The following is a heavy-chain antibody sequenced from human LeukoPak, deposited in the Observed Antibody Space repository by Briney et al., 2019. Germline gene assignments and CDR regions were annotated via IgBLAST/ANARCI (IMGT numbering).Heavy chain of an antibody. V-gene: IGHV4-34*01. D-gene: IGHD5-24*01. CDR3: ARASSKRRLQFFDY. Sequence: SETLSLTCAVYGGSFSGYYWSWIRQPPGKGLEWIGEINHSGSTNYNPSLKSRVTISVDTSKNQFSLRLSSVTAADTAVYYCARASSKRRLQFFDYWGQGTLVTVSS. J-gene: IGHJ4*02. CDR2: INHSGST. CDR1: GGSFSGYY.